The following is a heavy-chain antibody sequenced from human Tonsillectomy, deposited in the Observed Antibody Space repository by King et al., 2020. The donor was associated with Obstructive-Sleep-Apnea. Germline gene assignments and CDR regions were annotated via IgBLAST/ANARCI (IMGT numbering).Heavy chain of an antibody. J-gene: IGHJ4*02. CDR1: GMIFTNAW. D-gene: IGHD3-16*02. CDR3: TKDRPVTAGGVIVG. CDR2: IKSNPDGGTV. V-gene: IGHV3-15*01. Sequence: VQLVESGGGLVKPGGSVRLSCVASGMIFTNAWMTWVRQTPGKGLEWVGRIKSNPDGGTVDYASPVKGRFTISRDDSKNTLYLQMNRLKTEDTAVYYCTKDRPVTAGGVIVGWGQGTLVTVSS.